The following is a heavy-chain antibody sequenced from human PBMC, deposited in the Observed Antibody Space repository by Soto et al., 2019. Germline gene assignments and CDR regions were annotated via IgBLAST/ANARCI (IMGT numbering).Heavy chain of an antibody. CDR2: IWYDGSNK. J-gene: IGHJ4*02. CDR3: ARDIVLSCSACDYGTFDY. V-gene: IGHV3-33*01. Sequence: GESLKISCAASGFTFSSYGMHWVRQAPGKGLEWVAVIWYDGSNKYYADSVKGRFTISRDNSKNTLYLQMNSLRAEDTAVYYCARDIVLSCSACDYGTFDYWGQGTLVTVSS. CDR1: GFTFSSYG. D-gene: IGHD4-17*01.